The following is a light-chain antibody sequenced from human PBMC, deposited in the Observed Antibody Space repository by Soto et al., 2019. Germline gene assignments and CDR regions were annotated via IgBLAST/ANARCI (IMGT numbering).Light chain of an antibody. CDR2: GAS. Sequence: EIVLTQSPGTLSLSPGERATLSCRASQTVSSNYLAWYQQTPGQAPRPLMYGASTRATGIPDRFSGSGSGTDFTLTITRLEPEDFAVYYCQQYGSSSWTFGQGTKVEIK. CDR3: QQYGSSSWT. J-gene: IGKJ1*01. V-gene: IGKV3-20*01. CDR1: QTVSSNY.